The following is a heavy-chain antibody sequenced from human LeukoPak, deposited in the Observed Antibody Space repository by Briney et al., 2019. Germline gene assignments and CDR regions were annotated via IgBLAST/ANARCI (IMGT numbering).Heavy chain of an antibody. CDR1: GFTFSSYS. V-gene: IGHV3-21*04. J-gene: IGHJ5*02. Sequence: KPGGSLRLSCAASGFTFSSYSMNWVRQAPGKGLEWVSSISSSSSYIYYADSVKGRFTISRDNAKNSLYLQMNSLRAEDTAVYYCAGESYGDYAVSWSWGQGTLVTVSS. D-gene: IGHD4-17*01. CDR3: AGESYGDYAVSWS. CDR2: ISSSSSYI.